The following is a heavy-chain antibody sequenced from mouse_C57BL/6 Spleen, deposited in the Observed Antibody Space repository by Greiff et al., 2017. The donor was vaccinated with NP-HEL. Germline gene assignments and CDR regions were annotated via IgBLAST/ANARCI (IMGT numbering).Heavy chain of an antibody. D-gene: IGHD1-1*01. J-gene: IGHJ4*01. CDR3: ARDGKKGMDY. Sequence: QVHVKQPGAELVKPGASVKLSCKASGYTFTSYWMHWVKQRPGQGLEWIGMIHPNSGSTNYNEKFKSKATLTVDKSSSTAYMQLSSLTSEDSAVYYCARDGKKGMDYWGQGTSVTVSS. V-gene: IGHV1-64*01. CDR2: IHPNSGST. CDR1: GYTFTSYW.